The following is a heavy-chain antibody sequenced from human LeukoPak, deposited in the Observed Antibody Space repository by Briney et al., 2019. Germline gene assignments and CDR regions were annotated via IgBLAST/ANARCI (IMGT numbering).Heavy chain of an antibody. V-gene: IGHV3-21*01. CDR2: ISSSSSYI. J-gene: IGHJ3*02. CDR3: ARGAYYDFWSGERASFDI. Sequence: GGSLRLSCAASGFTFSSYSMNWVRQAPGKGLEWVSSISSSSSYIYYADSVKGRFTISRDNAKNSLYLQMNSLRAEDTAVYYCARGAYYDFWSGERASFDIWGQGKMVTESS. D-gene: IGHD3-3*01. CDR1: GFTFSSYS.